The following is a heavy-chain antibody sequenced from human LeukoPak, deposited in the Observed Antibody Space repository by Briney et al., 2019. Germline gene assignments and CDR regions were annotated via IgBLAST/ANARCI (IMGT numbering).Heavy chain of an antibody. V-gene: IGHV1-69*13. CDR1: GGTFSSYA. CDR2: IIPIFGTA. J-gene: IGHJ6*03. D-gene: IGHD4-11*01. Sequence: GASVKVSCKASGGTFSSYAISWVRQAPGQGLEWMGGIIPIFGTANYAQEFQGRVTITADESTSTAYMELSSLRSEDTAVYYCARYYSDYYYMDVWGKGTTVTVSS. CDR3: ARYYSDYYYMDV.